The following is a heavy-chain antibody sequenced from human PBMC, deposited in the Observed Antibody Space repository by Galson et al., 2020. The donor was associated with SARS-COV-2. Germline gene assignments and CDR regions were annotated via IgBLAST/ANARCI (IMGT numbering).Heavy chain of an antibody. CDR3: ARLHYGEYAPEAFDI. CDR2: ISHSGGT. D-gene: IGHD4-17*01. J-gene: IGHJ3*02. V-gene: IGHV4-30-2*01. Sequence: SEPLSLTCAVSGTSISSGSSSWNWIRQPPGKGLEWIGYISHSGGTYYNPSLKSRVTISGDRSKNQFSLRLSSVTAADTAVYYCARLHYGEYAPEAFDIWGPGTRVTVAS. CDR1: GTSISSGSSS.